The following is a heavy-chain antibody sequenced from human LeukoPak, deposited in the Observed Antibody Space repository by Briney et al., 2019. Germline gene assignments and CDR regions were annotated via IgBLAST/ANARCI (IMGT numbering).Heavy chain of an antibody. CDR1: GVSISSSNSY. V-gene: IGHV4-39*07. CDR2: IYYSGNT. Sequence: SETLSLTCTVSGVSISSSNSYWGWIRQPPGEGLEWIGSIYYSGNTYYNPSLKSRVSISVDTSKNQFSLKLSSVTAADTAVYYCARHSGSFYFYYYMDVWGKGTTVTVSS. J-gene: IGHJ6*03. D-gene: IGHD1-26*01. CDR3: ARHSGSFYFYYYMDV.